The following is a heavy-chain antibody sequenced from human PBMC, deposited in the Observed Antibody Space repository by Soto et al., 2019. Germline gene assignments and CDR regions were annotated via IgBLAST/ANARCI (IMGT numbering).Heavy chain of an antibody. J-gene: IGHJ4*02. Sequence: SETLSLTCTVSGGSISSYYWSWIRQPPGKGLEWIGYIYYSGSTNYNPSLRSRVTISVDTCKNQFSLKLSSVTAADTAVYCCARMVRGVAHFDYWGQGTLVTVSS. V-gene: IGHV4-59*01. CDR3: ARMVRGVAHFDY. CDR2: IYYSGST. D-gene: IGHD3-10*01. CDR1: GGSISSYY.